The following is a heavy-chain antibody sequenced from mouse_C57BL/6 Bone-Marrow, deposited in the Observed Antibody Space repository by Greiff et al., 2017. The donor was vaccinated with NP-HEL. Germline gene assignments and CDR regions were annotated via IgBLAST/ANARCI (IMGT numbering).Heavy chain of an antibody. CDR2: INPNNGGT. V-gene: IGHV1-26*01. D-gene: IGHD1-1*01. J-gene: IGHJ2*01. CDR3: ARSNGRADY. CDR1: GYTFTDYY. Sequence: EVQLQQSGPELVKPGASVKISCKASGYTFTDYYMNWVKQSHGKSLEWIGDINPNNGGTSYNQKFKGKATLTVDKSSSTAYMELRSLTSEDSAVYYCARSNGRADYWGQGTTLTVSS.